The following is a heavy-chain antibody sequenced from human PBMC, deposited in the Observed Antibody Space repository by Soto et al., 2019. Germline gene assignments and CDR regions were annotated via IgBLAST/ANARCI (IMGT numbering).Heavy chain of an antibody. V-gene: IGHV4-59*01. CDR1: GGSISSYY. J-gene: IGHJ4*02. D-gene: IGHD5-18*01. Sequence: PSETLSLTCTVSGGSISSYYWSWIRQPPGKGLEWIGYIYYSGSTNYNPSLKSRVTISVDTSKNQFSLKLSSVTAADTAVYYCGREYFADTAMVFSGFDYWGQGTLVTVSS. CDR2: IYYSGST. CDR3: GREYFADTAMVFSGFDY.